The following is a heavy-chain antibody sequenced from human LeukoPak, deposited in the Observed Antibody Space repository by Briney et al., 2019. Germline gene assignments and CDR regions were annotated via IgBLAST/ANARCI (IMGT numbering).Heavy chain of an antibody. J-gene: IGHJ2*01. CDR1: GGSISSSSYF. CDR2: INYSGNT. V-gene: IGHV4-39*01. Sequence: SETLSLTCTVSGGSISSSSYFWGWIRQPPGKGLEWIGSINYSGNTYYNPSLKSRVTIGTSKNEISLNLTSVTAADTAVYYCARHGFDPVQNVAHWYFDLWGRGTLVTVSS. CDR3: ARHGFDPVQNVAHWYFDL. D-gene: IGHD3-10*01.